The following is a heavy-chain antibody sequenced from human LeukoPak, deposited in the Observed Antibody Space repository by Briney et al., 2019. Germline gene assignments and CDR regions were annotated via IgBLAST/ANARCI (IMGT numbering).Heavy chain of an antibody. CDR1: GDSISSSNW. V-gene: IGHV4-4*02. J-gene: IGHJ6*02. Sequence: SETLSLTCAVSGDSISSSNWWTWVRQPPGKGLEWIGEINHSGSTNYSPSLKSRVTISVDTSKNQSSLKLSSVTAADTAVYYCARGVGSSYLPNVWGQGTTVTVSS. CDR2: INHSGST. D-gene: IGHD6-6*01. CDR3: ARGVGSSYLPNV.